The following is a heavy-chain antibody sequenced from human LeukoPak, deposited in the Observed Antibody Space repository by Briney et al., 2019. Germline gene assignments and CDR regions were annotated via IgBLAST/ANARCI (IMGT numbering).Heavy chain of an antibody. Sequence: GVLRLSCAASGFTVSSNYMSWVRQAPGKGLEWVSVIYSGGSTYYADSVKGRFTISRDNSKNTLYLQMNNLRAEDTAVYYCARDRRYYDSSGYYLFDYWGQGTLVTVSS. D-gene: IGHD3-22*01. CDR2: IYSGGST. CDR3: ARDRRYYDSSGYYLFDY. V-gene: IGHV3-66*01. CDR1: GFTVSSNY. J-gene: IGHJ4*02.